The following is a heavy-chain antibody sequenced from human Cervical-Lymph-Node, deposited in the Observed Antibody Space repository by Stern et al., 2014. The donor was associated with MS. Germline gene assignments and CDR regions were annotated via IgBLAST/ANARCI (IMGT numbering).Heavy chain of an antibody. J-gene: IGHJ3*01. V-gene: IGHV3-30*18. CDR2: ISFDGSNK. CDR1: GFTFSNHG. Sequence: DQLVESGGGVVHPGRSLRLSCVGSGFTFSNHGMHWVRQAPGKGLQWVAVISFDGSNKFYADSVKGRFILSRDNSKNTLYLQMNSLRSEDTAVYYCAKNVDYAFDLWGQGTMVTVSP. D-gene: IGHD3/OR15-3a*01. CDR3: AKNVDYAFDL.